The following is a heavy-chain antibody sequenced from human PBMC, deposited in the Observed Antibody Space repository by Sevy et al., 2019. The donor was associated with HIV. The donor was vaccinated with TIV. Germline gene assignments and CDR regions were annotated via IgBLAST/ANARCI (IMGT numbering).Heavy chain of an antibody. V-gene: IGHV5-51*01. J-gene: IGHJ4*02. D-gene: IGHD2-15*01. Sequence: GESLKISCKGSGYSFTSYWIGWVRQMPGKGLEWMGIIYPGDSDTRYSPSFQGQVTISADKSFSTAYLQGSSLKASDTAMYYWARNLRCRGGSWYNFDYWGQGTLVTVSS. CDR1: GYSFTSYW. CDR2: IYPGDSDT. CDR3: ARNLRCRGGSWYNFDY.